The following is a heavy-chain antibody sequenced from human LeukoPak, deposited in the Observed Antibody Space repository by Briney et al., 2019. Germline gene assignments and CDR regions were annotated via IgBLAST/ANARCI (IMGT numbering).Heavy chain of an antibody. CDR2: IYDNGDT. D-gene: IGHD3-16*01. J-gene: IGHJ4*02. CDR1: GGSISKYY. V-gene: IGHV4-4*07. Sequence: PSETLSLTCTVSGGSISKYYWTWIRQPAGKGLEWIGRIYDNGDTNYNPSLKSRVSMSVDTSKNQFSLRLTSVTAADTAVYFCARATLDMFINEAYHFDFWGQGTLVTVSS. CDR3: ARATLDMFINEAYHFDF.